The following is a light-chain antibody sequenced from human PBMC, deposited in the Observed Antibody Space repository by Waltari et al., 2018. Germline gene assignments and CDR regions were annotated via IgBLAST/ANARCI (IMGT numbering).Light chain of an antibody. V-gene: IGKV1-39*01. Sequence: DIQMTQSPSSLSASVGDRVTITCRASQSISSYLNWYQQKPGKAPKLLIYAASSLQSGVPSRFSGSGSRTDFALTIISLQPEDFATYYCQQSYSTPRTFGQGTTVEIK. CDR2: AAS. CDR1: QSISSY. CDR3: QQSYSTPRT. J-gene: IGKJ1*01.